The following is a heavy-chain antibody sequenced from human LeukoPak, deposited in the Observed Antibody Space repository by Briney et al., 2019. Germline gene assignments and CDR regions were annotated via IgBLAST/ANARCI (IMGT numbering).Heavy chain of an antibody. Sequence: GGSLRLSCAASGFTFSSYGMSWVRQAPGKGLEWVSAISGSGGSTYYADSVKGRFTISRDNSKNTLYLQMNSLRAEDTALYYCARARVDYYGSGSYYNRWYFDYWGQGTLVTVSS. V-gene: IGHV3-23*01. CDR1: GFTFSSYG. J-gene: IGHJ4*02. CDR2: ISGSGGST. D-gene: IGHD3-10*01. CDR3: ARARVDYYGSGSYYNRWYFDY.